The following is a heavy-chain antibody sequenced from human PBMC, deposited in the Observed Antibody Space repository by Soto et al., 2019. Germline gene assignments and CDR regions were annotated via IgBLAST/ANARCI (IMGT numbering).Heavy chain of an antibody. Sequence: GESLKISCKGSGYSFNNYWIVWVRQMPGKGLEWMGIIYPGDSVTIYRPSFQGQVTISADKSITTAYLQWSSLKASDTAIYYCARLGSEGIAAAGHEAFDIWGQGTVVTVSS. J-gene: IGHJ3*02. D-gene: IGHD6-13*01. CDR3: ARLGSEGIAAAGHEAFDI. CDR1: GYSFNNYW. V-gene: IGHV5-51*01. CDR2: IYPGDSVT.